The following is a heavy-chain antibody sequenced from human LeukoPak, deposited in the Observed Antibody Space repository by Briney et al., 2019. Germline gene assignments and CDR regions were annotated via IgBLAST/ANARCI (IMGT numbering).Heavy chain of an antibody. CDR3: ARESVIMVYAKQIDY. V-gene: IGHV4-38-2*02. J-gene: IGHJ4*02. CDR2: IYHSGSP. D-gene: IGHD2-8*01. Sequence: SETLSLTCTVSGYSISSGYYWGWIRQPPGKGLEWIGSIYHSGSPYYNPSLKSRVTISVDTSKNQFSLKLSSVTAADTAVYYCARESVIMVYAKQIDYWGQGTLVTVSS. CDR1: GYSISSGYY.